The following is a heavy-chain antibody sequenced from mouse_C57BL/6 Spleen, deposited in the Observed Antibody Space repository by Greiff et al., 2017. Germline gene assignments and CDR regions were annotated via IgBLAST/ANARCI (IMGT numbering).Heavy chain of an antibody. D-gene: IGHD3-2*02. J-gene: IGHJ2*01. CDR1: GYTFTDYY. Sequence: EVQLQQSGPELVKPGASVKISCKASGYTFTDYYMNWVKQSHGKSLEWIGDINPNNGGTSYNQKFKGKATLTVDKSSSTAYMELRSLTSEDSAVYYCASGTAKATPDYWGQGTTLTVSS. CDR2: INPNNGGT. CDR3: ASGTAKATPDY. V-gene: IGHV1-26*01.